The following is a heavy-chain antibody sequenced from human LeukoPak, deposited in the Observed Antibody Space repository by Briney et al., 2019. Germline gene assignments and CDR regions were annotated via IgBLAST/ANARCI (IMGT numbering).Heavy chain of an antibody. V-gene: IGHV1-18*04. Sequence: ASVKVSFKASGYTFTIYGISWVRQAPGQGLEWMGWISAYNGNTNYAQKLQGRVTMTTDTSTSTAYMELRSLRSDDTAVYYCARDGYGSGSYLWWFDPWGQGTLVTVSS. D-gene: IGHD3-10*01. CDR2: ISAYNGNT. CDR3: ARDGYGSGSYLWWFDP. J-gene: IGHJ5*02. CDR1: GYTFTIYG.